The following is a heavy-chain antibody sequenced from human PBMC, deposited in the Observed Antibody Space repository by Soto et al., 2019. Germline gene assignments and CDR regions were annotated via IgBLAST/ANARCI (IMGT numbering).Heavy chain of an antibody. CDR3: AREKGSGCISTSCYGDADYYYYGMDV. J-gene: IGHJ6*02. CDR1: GGTFSSYA. Sequence: QVQLVQSGAEVKKPGSSVKVSCKASGGTFSSYAISWVRQAPGQGLEWMGGIIPIFGTANYAQKFQGRVTITADESTSTAYMELSSLRSEDTAVYYCAREKGSGCISTSCYGDADYYYYGMDVWGQGTTVTVSS. V-gene: IGHV1-69*12. CDR2: IIPIFGTA. D-gene: IGHD2-2*01.